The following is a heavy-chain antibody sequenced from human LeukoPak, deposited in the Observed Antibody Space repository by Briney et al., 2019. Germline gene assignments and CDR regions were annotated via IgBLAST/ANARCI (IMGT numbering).Heavy chain of an antibody. V-gene: IGHV1-2*02. J-gene: IGHJ4*02. Sequence: ASVKVSCKASGYTFTGRYMHWVRQAPGQGLEWMGWINLNSGGTNYAQKFQGRVTMTRDTSISTAYMELSRLRFDDTAVYFCARGNPTAAFIDWGQGTLVTVSS. CDR3: ARGNPTAAFID. CDR1: GYTFTGRY. D-gene: IGHD6-13*01. CDR2: INLNSGGT.